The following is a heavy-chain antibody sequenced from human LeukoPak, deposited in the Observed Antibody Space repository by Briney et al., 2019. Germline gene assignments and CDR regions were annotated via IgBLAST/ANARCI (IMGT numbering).Heavy chain of an antibody. CDR1: GYTFTGYY. CDR2: INPNSGGT. V-gene: IGHV1-2*02. CDR3: ARAGERGYSYGDYYYYYMDV. J-gene: IGHJ6*03. Sequence: ASVKVSCKASGYTFTGYYMHWVRQAPGQGLEWMGWINPNSGGTNYAQKFQGRVTMTRDTSISTAYMELSRLRSDDTAVYYCARAGERGYSYGDYYYYYMDVWGKGTTFTVSS. D-gene: IGHD5-18*01.